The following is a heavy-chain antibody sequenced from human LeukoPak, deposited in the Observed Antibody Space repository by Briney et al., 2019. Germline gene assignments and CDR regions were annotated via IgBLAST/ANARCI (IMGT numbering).Heavy chain of an antibody. J-gene: IGHJ4*02. V-gene: IGHV3-74*01. Sequence: GGSLRLSCAASGFTFSSYWMHWVRQAPGKGLVWVSRINLDGIRTYYADSVKGRFTISRDNAKNMLYLQMNSLRAEDTAVYYCARGTTGSRFYFDFRGQGTLVTVSS. CDR1: GFTFSSYW. CDR3: ARGTTGSRFYFDF. CDR2: INLDGIRT. D-gene: IGHD1-1*01.